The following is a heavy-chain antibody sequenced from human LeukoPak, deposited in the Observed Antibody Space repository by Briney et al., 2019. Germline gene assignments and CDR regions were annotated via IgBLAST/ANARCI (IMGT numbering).Heavy chain of an antibody. V-gene: IGHV3-23*01. CDR2: IVSSSGST. CDR3: AKGAYDYVELGYFDY. D-gene: IGHD5-12*01. CDR1: GFSFSNYA. Sequence: GGSLRLSCAASGFSFSNYAMSWGRQAPGKGLEWVSLIVSSSGSTFYADSVKGRFTISRDNSKNTLYLQMNSLRAEDTAVYYCAKGAYDYVELGYFDYWGQGTLVTVSS. J-gene: IGHJ4*02.